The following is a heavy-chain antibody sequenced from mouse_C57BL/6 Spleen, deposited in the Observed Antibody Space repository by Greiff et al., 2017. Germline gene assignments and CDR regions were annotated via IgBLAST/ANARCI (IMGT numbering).Heavy chain of an antibody. CDR1: GYTFTSYW. CDR2: IDPSDSYT. Sequence: QVQLQQPGAELVMPGASVKLSCKASGYTFTSYWMHWVKQRPGQGLEWIGEIDPSDSYTNYNQKFKGKSTFTVDKSSSTAYMQLSGLPSEDSAVYYCARSRFDYWGQGTTLTVSS. J-gene: IGHJ2*01. V-gene: IGHV1-69*01. CDR3: ARSRFDY.